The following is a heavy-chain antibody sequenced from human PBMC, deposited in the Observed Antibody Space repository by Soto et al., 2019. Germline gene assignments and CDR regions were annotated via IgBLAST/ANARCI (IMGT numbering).Heavy chain of an antibody. J-gene: IGHJ3*01. V-gene: IGHV5-51*01. D-gene: IGHD2-2*01. CDR1: GYSFISYW. Sequence: GESLKISCKGSGYSFISYWIGWVRQMPGKGLEWMGIIYPGDSDTRYSPSFQGQVTISADKSSSTAYLQWSSLKASDSAMYYCARHQYCIGTSCYAPAFDVWGQGTMVTVSS. CDR2: IYPGDSDT. CDR3: ARHQYCIGTSCYAPAFDV.